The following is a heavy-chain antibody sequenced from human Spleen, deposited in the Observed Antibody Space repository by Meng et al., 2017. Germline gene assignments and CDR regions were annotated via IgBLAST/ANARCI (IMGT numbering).Heavy chain of an antibody. CDR2: IYHSRST. CDR1: DYSISSGYY. J-gene: IGHJ4*02. CDR3: ARGVGNPSSGSPMNKIGY. D-gene: IGHD3-10*01. V-gene: IGHV4-38-2*02. Sequence: SETLSLTCTVSDYSISSGYYWGWIRQPPGKGLEWIGSIYHSRSTYYNPSLKSRVTISVDTSKNQFSLKLSSVTAADTAVYYCARGVGNPSSGSPMNKIGYWGQGTLVTVSS.